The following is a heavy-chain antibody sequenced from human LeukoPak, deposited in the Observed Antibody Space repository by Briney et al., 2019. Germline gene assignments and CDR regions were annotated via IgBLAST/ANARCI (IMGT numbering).Heavy chain of an antibody. V-gene: IGHV3-64*02. CDR2: ISSDWGRV. J-gene: IGHJ4*02. Sequence: GGSLRLSCAASGFTFSSSAMHWVRQAPGKRLETVSAISSDWGRVYYGDSVTSPFTIPRDNSNHTLYLRLASLRAEDMAVYYCARWVGTQLDFWGQGTLVTVSS. CDR3: ARWVGTQLDF. CDR1: GFTFSSSA. D-gene: IGHD1-14*01.